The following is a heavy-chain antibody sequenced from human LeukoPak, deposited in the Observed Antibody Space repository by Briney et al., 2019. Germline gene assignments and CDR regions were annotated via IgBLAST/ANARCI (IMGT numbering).Heavy chain of an antibody. CDR2: IYYSGST. Sequence: SETLSLTCTVSGGSISSSSYYWGWIRQPPGKGLEWIGSIYYSGSTYYNPSLKSRVTISVDTSKNQFSLKLSYVTAADTAVYYCARLRYCSSTSCYAAAVNWFDPWGQGTLVTVSS. V-gene: IGHV4-39*01. J-gene: IGHJ5*02. D-gene: IGHD2-2*01. CDR3: ARLRYCSSTSCYAAAVNWFDP. CDR1: GGSISSSSYY.